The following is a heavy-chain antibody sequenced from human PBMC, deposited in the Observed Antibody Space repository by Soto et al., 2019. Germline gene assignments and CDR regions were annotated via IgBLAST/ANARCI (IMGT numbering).Heavy chain of an antibody. CDR3: AKDRRARKGYYYDSSGYYALVEFDY. Sequence: GGSLRLSCAASGFTFSSYAMSWVRQAPGKGLEWVSAISGSGGSTYYADSVKGRFTISRDNSKNTLYLQMNSLRAEDTAVYYCAKDRRARKGYYYDSSGYYALVEFDYWGQGTLVTVYS. J-gene: IGHJ4*02. CDR1: GFTFSSYA. CDR2: ISGSGGST. D-gene: IGHD3-22*01. V-gene: IGHV3-23*01.